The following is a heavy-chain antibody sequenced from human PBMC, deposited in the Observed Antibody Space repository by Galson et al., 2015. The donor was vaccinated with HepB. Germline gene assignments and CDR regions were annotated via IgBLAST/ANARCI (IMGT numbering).Heavy chain of an antibody. CDR1: GGTFSSYA. V-gene: IGHV1-69*13. D-gene: IGHD1-26*01. J-gene: IGHJ4*02. Sequence: SVKVSCKASGGTFSSYAISWVRQAPGQGLEWMGGIIPIIGTANYAQKFQGRVTITADESTSTAYMELSSLRSGDTAVYYCARGVVGATTPFDSWGQGTLVTVSP. CDR3: ARGVVGATTPFDS. CDR2: IIPIIGTA.